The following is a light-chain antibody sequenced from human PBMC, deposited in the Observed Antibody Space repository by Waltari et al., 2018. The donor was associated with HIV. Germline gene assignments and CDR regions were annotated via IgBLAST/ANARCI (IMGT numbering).Light chain of an antibody. CDR3: QPYGTSPWT. Sequence: EIVLTQSPGTLSLSPGERATLSCRASQSLSSTYVARYQQKPGQAPRLLIYGASTRATGIPDRFSGSGSGTDFTLTISSLEPEDFAVYHCQPYGTSPWTFGQGTKVETK. J-gene: IGKJ1*01. V-gene: IGKV3-20*01. CDR1: QSLSSTY. CDR2: GAS.